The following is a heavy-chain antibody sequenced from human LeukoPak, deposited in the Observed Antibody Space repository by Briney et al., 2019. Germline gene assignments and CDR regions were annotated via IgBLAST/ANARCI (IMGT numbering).Heavy chain of an antibody. Sequence: PSETLSLTCNVPGDSVSSVYWSWIRQPPGKGLEWIGYIYYNGYTDYNPSLKSRVTISVDTSKNQLSLHMSSVTASDSAIYYCARHRRNLNEDRFREGEPNFDYWGQGTLVTVSS. D-gene: IGHD1-14*01. CDR2: IYYNGYT. CDR1: GDSVSSVY. J-gene: IGHJ4*02. V-gene: IGHV4-59*08. CDR3: ARHRRNLNEDRFREGEPNFDY.